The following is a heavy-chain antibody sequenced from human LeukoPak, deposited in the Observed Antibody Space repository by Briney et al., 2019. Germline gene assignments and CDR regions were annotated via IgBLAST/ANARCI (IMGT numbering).Heavy chain of an antibody. D-gene: IGHD5-18*01. V-gene: IGHV3-15*01. Sequence: GGSLRLSCAASGFTFSDAWMSWVRQAPGKGLEWGGRIKSKTAGGTTDYAAPVKGRFTISRDDSTNTMYLQMSSLRVDDTAIYYCAKESLRGHRYGFDNWGQGTLVTVSS. CDR1: GFTFSDAW. J-gene: IGHJ4*02. CDR2: IKSKTAGGTT. CDR3: AKESLRGHRYGFDN.